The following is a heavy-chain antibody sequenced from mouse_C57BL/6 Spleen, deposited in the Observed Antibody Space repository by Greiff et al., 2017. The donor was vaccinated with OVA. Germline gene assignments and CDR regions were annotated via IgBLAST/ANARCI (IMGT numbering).Heavy chain of an antibody. CDR3: ARRMANWYFAD. CDR1: GYTFTSYW. CDR2: IYPGSGST. Sequence: QVQLQQPGAELVKPGASVKMSCTASGYTFTSYWITWVKQRPGPGLEWIGGIYPGSGSTNYNAKFKSKATLTVDTSSSTAYMQLSSLTSEDSAVYYCARRMANWYFADWGKGTLVTVSA. V-gene: IGHV1-55*01. J-gene: IGHJ3*01. D-gene: IGHD4-1*01.